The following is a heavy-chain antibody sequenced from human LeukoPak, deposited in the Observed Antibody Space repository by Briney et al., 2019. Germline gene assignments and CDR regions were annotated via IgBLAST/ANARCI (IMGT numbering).Heavy chain of an antibody. CDR2: IKQDGSEK. V-gene: IGHV3-7*01. J-gene: IGHJ4*02. CDR1: GFTFSSYW. CDR3: AREGSGYYLSFDY. D-gene: IGHD3-9*01. Sequence: GGSLRLSCAASGFTFSSYWMSWVRQAPGKGLEWVANIKQDGSEKYYVDSVKGRFTISRDNAKNSLYLQMNSLRAEDTAVYYCAREGSGYYLSFDYWGQGTLVTVSS.